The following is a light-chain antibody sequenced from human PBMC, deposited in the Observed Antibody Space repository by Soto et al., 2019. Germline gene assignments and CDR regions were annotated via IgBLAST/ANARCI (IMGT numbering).Light chain of an antibody. V-gene: IGKV3-15*01. CDR1: QSVSSN. Sequence: DIVMTQSPATLSVSPGERATLSCRASQSVSSNLAWYQQKPGQAPRLLIYGAYTRATGIPARFSGSGSGTEFTLTISSLQSEDFAVYYCKQYNNWPRTFGQGTKVDIK. J-gene: IGKJ1*01. CDR3: KQYNNWPRT. CDR2: GAY.